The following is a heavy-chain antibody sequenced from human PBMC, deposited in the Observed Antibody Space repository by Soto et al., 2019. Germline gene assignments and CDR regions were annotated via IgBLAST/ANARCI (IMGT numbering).Heavy chain of an antibody. V-gene: IGHV3-23*01. CDR3: AKRLGIVVVIGSGYYFDY. CDR2: ISGSGGST. J-gene: IGHJ4*02. D-gene: IGHD3-22*01. CDR1: GFTFSSYA. Sequence: EVQLLESGGGLVQPGGSLRLSCAASGFTFSSYAMSWVRQAPGKGLEWVSAISGSGGSTYYADSVKGRFTISRDNSKNTLYLQMNSLRAEDTAVYYCAKRLGIVVVIGSGYYFDYWGQGTLVTVSS.